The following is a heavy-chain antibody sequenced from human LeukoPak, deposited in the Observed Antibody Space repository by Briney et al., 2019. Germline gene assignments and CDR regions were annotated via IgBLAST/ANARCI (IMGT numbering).Heavy chain of an antibody. CDR3: ARAKYYYDSGGYGD. Sequence: GGSLRLSCAASGFTFDDYGMSWVRQAPGKGLEWVSGINWNGGSTGYADSVKGRFTISRDNAKNSLYLQMNSLRAEDTALYYCARAKYYYDSGGYGDWGQGTLVTVSS. CDR2: INWNGGST. J-gene: IGHJ4*02. D-gene: IGHD3-22*01. V-gene: IGHV3-20*04. CDR1: GFTFDDYG.